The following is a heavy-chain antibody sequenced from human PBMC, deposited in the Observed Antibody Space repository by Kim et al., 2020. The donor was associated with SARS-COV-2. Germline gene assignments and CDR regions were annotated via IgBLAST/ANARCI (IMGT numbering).Heavy chain of an antibody. CDR2: ISAYNGDT. J-gene: IGHJ4*02. D-gene: IGHD5-18*01. V-gene: IGHV1-18*01. CDR1: DYTFTNYG. Sequence: ASVKVSCKASDYTFTNYGITWMRQAPGQGLEWMGWISAYNGDTHYAQKFQGRVTVTTDTSTSTAYMELRSLRSDDTAVYYCARKPTNSPLDYWGQGTLVTVSS. CDR3: ARKPTNSPLDY.